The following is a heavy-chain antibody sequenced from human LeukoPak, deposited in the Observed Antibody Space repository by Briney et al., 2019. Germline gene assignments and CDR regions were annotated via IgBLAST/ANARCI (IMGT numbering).Heavy chain of an antibody. D-gene: IGHD3-9*01. V-gene: IGHV3-21*01. J-gene: IGHJ4*02. Sequence: GGSLRLSYAASGFTFSSYSMNWVRQAPGKGLEWVSSISSSSSYIYYADSVKGRFTISGDNAKNSLCLQMNSLRAEDTAVYYCARVDNYDILTGYYPYYFDYWGQGTLVTVSS. CDR1: GFTFSSYS. CDR2: ISSSSSYI. CDR3: ARVDNYDILTGYYPYYFDY.